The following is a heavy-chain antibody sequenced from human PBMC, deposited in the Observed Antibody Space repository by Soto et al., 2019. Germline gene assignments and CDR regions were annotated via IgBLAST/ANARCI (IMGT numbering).Heavy chain of an antibody. Sequence: ASVKVSCKASGYTFTGYYMHWVRQAPGQGLEWMGWINPNSGGTNYAQKFQGRVTMTRDTSISTAYMELSRLRSDDTAVYYCARHGYFDWLLSYYFDYWGQGTLVTVSS. D-gene: IGHD3-9*01. CDR2: INPNSGGT. CDR1: GYTFTGYY. V-gene: IGHV1-2*02. J-gene: IGHJ4*02. CDR3: ARHGYFDWLLSYYFDY.